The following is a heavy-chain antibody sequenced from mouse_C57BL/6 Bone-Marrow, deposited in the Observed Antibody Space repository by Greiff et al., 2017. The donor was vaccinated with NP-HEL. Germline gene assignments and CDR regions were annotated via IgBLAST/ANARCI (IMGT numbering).Heavy chain of an antibody. V-gene: IGHV14-1*01. CDR2: IDPEDGDT. CDR3: INYYGSSDWYFDV. Sequence: EVQLQQSGAELVRPRASVKLSCTASGFNIKDYYMHWVKQRPEQGLEWIGRIDPEDGDTEYAPKFQGKATMTADTSSNTAYLQLSSLTSEDTAVYYCINYYGSSDWYFDVWGTGTTVTVSS. J-gene: IGHJ1*03. D-gene: IGHD1-1*01. CDR1: GFNIKDYY.